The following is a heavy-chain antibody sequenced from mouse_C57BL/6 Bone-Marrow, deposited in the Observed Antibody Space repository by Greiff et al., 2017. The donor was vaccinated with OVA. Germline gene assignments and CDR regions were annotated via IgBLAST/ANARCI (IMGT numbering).Heavy chain of an antibody. CDR3: ARNPHYYGSSYGFAY. V-gene: IGHV1-9*01. D-gene: IGHD1-1*01. Sequence: QVQLQQSGAELMKPGASVKLSFKATGYTFTGYWIEWVKQRPGHGLEWIGEILPGSGSTYYNEKFKGKATFTADTSSNTAYMQLSSLTTEDSAIYYCARNPHYYGSSYGFAYWGQGTLVTVSA. J-gene: IGHJ3*01. CDR2: ILPGSGST. CDR1: GYTFTGYW.